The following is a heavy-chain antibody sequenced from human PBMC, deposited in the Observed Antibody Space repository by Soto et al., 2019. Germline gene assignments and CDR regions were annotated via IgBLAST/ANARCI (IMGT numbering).Heavy chain of an antibody. Sequence: SETLSLTCTVSGGSISSSSYWWGWIRQSPSMGLDWIGSVYYSGSTYYSPSLKSRVTISVDTSKNQFSLKLSSVTAADTAVYYCARRSLLYGSGSYYNGPYYYYGMDVWGQGTTVTVSS. D-gene: IGHD3-10*01. CDR1: GGSISSSSYW. CDR3: ARRSLLYGSGSYYNGPYYYYGMDV. CDR2: VYYSGST. J-gene: IGHJ6*02. V-gene: IGHV4-39*01.